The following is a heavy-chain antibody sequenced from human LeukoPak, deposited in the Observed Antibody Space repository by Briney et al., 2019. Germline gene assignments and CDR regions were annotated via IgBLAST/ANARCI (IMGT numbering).Heavy chain of an antibody. CDR3: ARGSYDSSDFEYFHH. J-gene: IGHJ1*01. CDR1: GYTFTGDY. V-gene: IGHV1-2*02. Sequence: ASVKVSCKASGYTFTGDYMHWVRQAPGQGLEWMGWINPNSGGTNYAQKFQGRVTMTRDTSIGTAYMELNRLRSDDTAVYYCARGSYDSSDFEYFHHWGQGTLVTVSS. D-gene: IGHD3-22*01. CDR2: INPNSGGT.